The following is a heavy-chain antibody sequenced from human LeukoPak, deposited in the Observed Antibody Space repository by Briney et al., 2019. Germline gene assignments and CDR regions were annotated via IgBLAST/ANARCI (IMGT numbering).Heavy chain of an antibody. CDR3: AKDRLAAAGTNAFDI. CDR2: ITDSGGTT. J-gene: IGHJ3*02. Sequence: GESLRLSCAASGFTFSSYPMSWVRQAPGKGLEWVSAITDSGGTTYYADPVKGRFTTSRDNSKNTLYLQMNSLRAEDTAVYYCAKDRLAAAGTNAFDIWGQGTMVTVSS. CDR1: GFTFSSYP. D-gene: IGHD6-13*01. V-gene: IGHV3-23*01.